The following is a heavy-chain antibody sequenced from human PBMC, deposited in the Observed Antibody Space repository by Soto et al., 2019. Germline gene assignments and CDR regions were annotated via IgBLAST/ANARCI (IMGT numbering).Heavy chain of an antibody. D-gene: IGHD3-3*01. CDR1: GFTFSSYA. CDR2: LSGNSGTT. V-gene: IGHV3-23*01. CDR3: AKGSKFTIFSANDF. J-gene: IGHJ4*02. Sequence: EVPLLESGGGLVQPGGSLRLSCAASGFTFSSYAMTWVRQAPGKGLEWVSALSGNSGTTYSADSVKGRFTISRDNSRNTLYLQMSSLRAEDTALYYCAKGSKFTIFSANDFWGQGTLVTVSS.